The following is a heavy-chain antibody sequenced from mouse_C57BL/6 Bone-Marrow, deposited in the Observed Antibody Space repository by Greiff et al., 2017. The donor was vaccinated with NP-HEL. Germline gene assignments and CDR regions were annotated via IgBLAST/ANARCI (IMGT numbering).Heavy chain of an antibody. CDR2: IRNKANGYTT. CDR1: GFTFTDYY. V-gene: IGHV7-3*01. Sequence: EVQGVESGGGLVQPGGSLSLSCAASGFTFTDYYMSWVRQPPGKALEWLGFIRNKANGYTTEYSASVKCRFTISRDNSQSILYLQMNALRAEDSATYYCARYEGDNWYFDVWGTGTTVTVSS. D-gene: IGHD3-2*01. CDR3: ARYEGDNWYFDV. J-gene: IGHJ1*03.